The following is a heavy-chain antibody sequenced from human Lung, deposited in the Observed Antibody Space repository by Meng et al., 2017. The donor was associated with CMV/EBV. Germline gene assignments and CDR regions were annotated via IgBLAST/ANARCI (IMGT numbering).Heavy chain of an antibody. CDR3: ARADKVRFDY. J-gene: IGHJ4*02. CDR2: IYHSGST. Sequence: QGQLQESGPGRVKPSGTLSLTCAVAGGSMSSTSWWSWVRQPPGKGLEWIGEIYHSGSTNYNPSLKSRVSISVDKSKNQFSLKLSSVTAADTAGYYCARADKVRFDYWGQGTLVTVSS. CDR1: GGSMSSTSW. V-gene: IGHV4-4*02.